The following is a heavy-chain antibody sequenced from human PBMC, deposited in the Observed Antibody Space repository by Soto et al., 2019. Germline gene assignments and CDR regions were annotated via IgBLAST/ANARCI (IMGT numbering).Heavy chain of an antibody. CDR2: INHSGST. CDR1: GGSFSGYY. V-gene: IGHV4-34*01. CDR3: ARDNYDYVWGSYRSVRAFDI. J-gene: IGHJ3*02. D-gene: IGHD3-16*02. Sequence: QVQLQQWGAGLLKPSETLSLTCAVYGGSFSGYYWSWIRQPPGKGLEWIGEINHSGSTNYNPSLKSRVTISVDTSKNQFSLKLSSVTAAGTAVYYCARDNYDYVWGSYRSVRAFDIWGQGTMVTVSS.